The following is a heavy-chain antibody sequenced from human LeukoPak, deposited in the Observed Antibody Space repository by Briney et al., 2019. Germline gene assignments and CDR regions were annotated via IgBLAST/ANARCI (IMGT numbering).Heavy chain of an antibody. J-gene: IGHJ4*02. V-gene: IGHV1-3*01. CDR2: INAGNGNT. Sequence: ASVKVSCKASGYTFTSYAMHWVRQAPGQRLEWVGWINAGNGNTKYSQKFQGRVTITRDTSASTAYMELSSLRSEDTAVYYCARDAVAGWAYYFDYWGQGTLVTVSS. D-gene: IGHD6-19*01. CDR1: GYTFTSYA. CDR3: ARDAVAGWAYYFDY.